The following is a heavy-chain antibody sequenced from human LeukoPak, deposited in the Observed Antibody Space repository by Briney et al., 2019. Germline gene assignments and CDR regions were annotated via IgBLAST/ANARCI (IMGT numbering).Heavy chain of an antibody. D-gene: IGHD3-22*01. Sequence: TGGSLRLSCAASGFTFSSYDMNWVRQAPGKGLEWVGRIKSKTDGGTTDYAAPVKGRFTISRDDSKNTLYLQMNSLKTEDTAVYYCTTDPTYYYDSSGYYSPSPFDYWGQGTLVTVSS. CDR1: GFTFSSYD. V-gene: IGHV3-15*07. CDR3: TTDPTYYYDSSGYYSPSPFDY. J-gene: IGHJ4*02. CDR2: IKSKTDGGTT.